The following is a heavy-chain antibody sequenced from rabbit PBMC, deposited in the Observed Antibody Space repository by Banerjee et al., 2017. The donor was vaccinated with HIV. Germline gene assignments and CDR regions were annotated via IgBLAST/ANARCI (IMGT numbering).Heavy chain of an antibody. V-gene: IGHV1S47*01. J-gene: IGHJ4*01. Sequence: QEQLEESGGGLVQPEGSLTLTCTASGFSFNNKYVMCWVRQAPGKGLEWIGYIDPFFRSTYYASWVNGRFTISSHNAQNTLYLQLNSLTAADTATYFCVRDLAGVIGWNFNLWGPGTLVTVS. CDR1: GFSFNNKYV. CDR2: IDPFFRST. CDR3: VRDLAGVIGWNFNL. D-gene: IGHD4-1*01.